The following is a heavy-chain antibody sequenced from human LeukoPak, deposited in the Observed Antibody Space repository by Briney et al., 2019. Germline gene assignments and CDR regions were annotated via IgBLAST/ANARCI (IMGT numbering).Heavy chain of an antibody. CDR1: GFTFSSYG. D-gene: IGHD5-12*01. J-gene: IGHJ3*02. Sequence: GGSLRLSCAASGFTFSSYGMHWVRQAPGKGLEWVAFIRYDGSNKYYADSVKGRFTISRDNSKNTLYLQMNSLRAEDTAVYYCAKVLASGYDSRWAFDMWGEGTMVTVFS. CDR3: AKVLASGYDSRWAFDM. V-gene: IGHV3-30*02. CDR2: IRYDGSNK.